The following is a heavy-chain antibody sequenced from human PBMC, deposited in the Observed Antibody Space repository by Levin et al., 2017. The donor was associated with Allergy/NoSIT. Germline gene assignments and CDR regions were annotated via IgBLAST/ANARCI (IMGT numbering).Heavy chain of an antibody. CDR2: IDHSGST. J-gene: IGHJ6*03. D-gene: IGHD3-3*01. CDR1: GGSISSSDYY. V-gene: IGHV4-30-4*01. Sequence: PSETLSLTCTVSGGSISSSDYYWSWIRQPPGKGLEWIGYIDHSGSTYYNPSLKSRVMISVDMSKNRLSLRLSSVTAADTAVYYCARILIGEPPASLRDEYNYFYHMDVWGKGTTVTVSS. CDR3: ARILIGEPPASLRDEYNYFYHMDV.